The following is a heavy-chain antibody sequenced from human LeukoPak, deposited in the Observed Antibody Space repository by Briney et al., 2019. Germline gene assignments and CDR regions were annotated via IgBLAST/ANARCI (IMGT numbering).Heavy chain of an antibody. CDR2: VHHTGRA. V-gene: IGHV4-39*07. CDR1: GDYISGSNYH. Sequence: KPSETLSLTCTVSGDYISGSNYHWGWIRQPPGKGLEWLGTVHHTGRAFYNPSLRGRTTVSVDTSKNQFSLKLTSVTAADTAVYYCAREPDAWGQGTLVTVSS. CDR3: AREPDA. J-gene: IGHJ5*02.